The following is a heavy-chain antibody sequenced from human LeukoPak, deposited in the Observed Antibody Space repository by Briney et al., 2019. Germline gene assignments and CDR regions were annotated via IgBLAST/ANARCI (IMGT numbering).Heavy chain of an antibody. CDR1: GFTFSSYA. J-gene: IGHJ4*02. D-gene: IGHD2-21*02. CDR3: RISFVVVTAIAGDY. V-gene: IGHV3-23*01. CDR2: ISGSGGST. Sequence: GGSLRLSCAASGFTFSSYAMSWVRQAPGKGLEWVSAISGSGGSTYYADSVKGRFTISRDNSKNTLYLQMNSLRAEDTAVYHCRISFVVVTAIAGDYWGQGTLVTVSS.